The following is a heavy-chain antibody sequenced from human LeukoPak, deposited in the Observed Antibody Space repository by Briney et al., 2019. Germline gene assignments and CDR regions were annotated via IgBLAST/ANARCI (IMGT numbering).Heavy chain of an antibody. D-gene: IGHD2-2*01. CDR3: ARDRGCSSTSCYYYYGMDV. CDR2: ISSSSSYI. Sequence: GGSLRLSCAASGFTFSSYSMNWVRQAPGKGLEWVSSISSSSSYIYYADSVKGRFTISRDNAKNSLYLQMNSLRAEDTAVYYCARDRGCSSTSCYYYYGMDVWGQGTTVTVSS. J-gene: IGHJ6*02. V-gene: IGHV3-21*01. CDR1: GFTFSSYS.